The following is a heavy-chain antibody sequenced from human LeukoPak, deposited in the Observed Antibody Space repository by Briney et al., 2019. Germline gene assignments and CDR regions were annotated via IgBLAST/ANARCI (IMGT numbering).Heavy chain of an antibody. J-gene: IGHJ6*02. D-gene: IGHD6-13*01. CDR3: ARSSSWRFGDV. CDR2: IYYSGST. V-gene: IGHV4-59*08. CDR1: GGSISSYY. Sequence: SETLSLTCTVSGGSISSYYWSWIRQPPGKGLEWIGYIYYSGSTNYNPSLKSRVTISVDTSKNQFSLKLSSVTAADTAVYYCARSSSWRFGDVWGQGTTVTVSS.